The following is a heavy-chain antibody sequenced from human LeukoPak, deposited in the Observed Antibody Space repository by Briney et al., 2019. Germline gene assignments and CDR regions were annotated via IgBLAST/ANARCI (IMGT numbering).Heavy chain of an antibody. CDR3: AKGGDNYYDSSGLEYYFDY. CDR2: ISGSGGST. D-gene: IGHD3-22*01. Sequence: GGSLRLSCAASGFTFSSYGMSWVRQAPGKGLEWVSAISGSGGSTYYADSVKGRFTISRDNAKNSLYLQMNSLRAEDTALYYCAKGGDNYYDSSGLEYYFDYWGQGTLVTVSS. V-gene: IGHV3-23*01. J-gene: IGHJ4*02. CDR1: GFTFSSYG.